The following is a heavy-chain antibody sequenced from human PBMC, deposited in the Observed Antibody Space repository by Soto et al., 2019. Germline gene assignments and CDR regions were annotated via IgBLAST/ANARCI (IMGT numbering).Heavy chain of an antibody. CDR3: AKDYDFWSGYYYYYYYGMDV. D-gene: IGHD3-3*01. Sequence: GGSLRLSCAASAFTFSTYSMNWVRQAPGKGLEWVSSISSSSSYIYYADSVKGRFTTSRDNAKNSLFLQMNSLRAEDTAVYYCAKDYDFWSGYYYYYYYGMDVWGQGTTVTVSS. CDR2: ISSSSSYI. J-gene: IGHJ6*02. CDR1: AFTFSTYS. V-gene: IGHV3-21*01.